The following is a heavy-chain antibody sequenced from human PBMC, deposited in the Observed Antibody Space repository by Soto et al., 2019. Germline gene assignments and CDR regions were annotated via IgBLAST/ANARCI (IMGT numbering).Heavy chain of an antibody. Sequence: ASVKVSCKASGYTFTSYDINCVRQAPGQRLEWMGWINAGNGNTKYSQKFQGRVTITRDTSTSTVYMELSSLRSEDTAVYYCARGPATAPDAYWGLGTLVTVSS. V-gene: IGHV1-3*01. CDR3: ARGPATAPDAY. CDR1: GYTFTSYD. J-gene: IGHJ4*02. D-gene: IGHD2-2*01. CDR2: INAGNGNT.